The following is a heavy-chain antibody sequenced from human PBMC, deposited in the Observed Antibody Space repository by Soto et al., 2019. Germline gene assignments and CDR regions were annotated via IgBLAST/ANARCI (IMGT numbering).Heavy chain of an antibody. V-gene: IGHV3-23*01. D-gene: IGHD3-22*01. Sequence: PGLPMRHYCAAAGVTSSPYAMARVLKAPGKGLEWVSGVSASGLNTDYADPVKGRFYISRDNSKNTLYLQMNSLRAEDTAVYYCARDRVESGYPEYFQHWGQGTLVTVSS. CDR2: VSASGLNT. CDR1: GVTSSPYA. CDR3: ARDRVESGYPEYFQH. J-gene: IGHJ1*01.